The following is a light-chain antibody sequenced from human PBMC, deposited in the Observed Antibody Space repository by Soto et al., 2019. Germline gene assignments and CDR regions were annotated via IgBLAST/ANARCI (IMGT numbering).Light chain of an antibody. CDR3: QQRSNWPRVT. CDR2: GAS. CDR1: QSVSSN. Sequence: EIVVTQSPATLSVSPGERATLSCRASQSVSSNLAWYQQKPGQAPRLLIYGASTRATGIPSRFSGSGSGTDFTLTISSLDPEDFTVYYCQQRSNWPRVTFGHGTRLEI. J-gene: IGKJ5*01. V-gene: IGKV3-11*01.